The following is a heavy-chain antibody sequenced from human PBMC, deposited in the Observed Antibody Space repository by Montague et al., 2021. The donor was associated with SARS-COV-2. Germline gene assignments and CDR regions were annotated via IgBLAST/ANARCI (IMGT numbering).Heavy chain of an antibody. Sequence: SETLSLTCTVSGGSISSYYWSWIRQPPGRGLEWIGYIYYSGSTNYNPSXXSRVTISVDTSKNQFSLKLSSVTAADTAVYYCARHELVLALVLGGYDGFDYWGQGTLVTVSS. D-gene: IGHD5-12*01. CDR2: IYYSGST. CDR3: ARHELVLALVLGGYDGFDY. CDR1: GGSISSYY. J-gene: IGHJ4*02. V-gene: IGHV4-59*08.